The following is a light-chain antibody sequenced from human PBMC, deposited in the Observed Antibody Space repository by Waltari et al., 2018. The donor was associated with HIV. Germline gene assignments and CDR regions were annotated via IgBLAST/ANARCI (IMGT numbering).Light chain of an antibody. Sequence: QSALTQPPSASGSPGQSVTISCTGTPSDIGTYTFVSWYQQHPGRAPKLIIYEVNKRPSGVPDRFSGSKSDNTASLTVSGLQAEDEADYYCSSFAGNNDIIFGGGTKLTVL. CDR1: PSDIGTYTF. V-gene: IGLV2-8*01. CDR3: SSFAGNNDII. J-gene: IGLJ2*01. CDR2: EVN.